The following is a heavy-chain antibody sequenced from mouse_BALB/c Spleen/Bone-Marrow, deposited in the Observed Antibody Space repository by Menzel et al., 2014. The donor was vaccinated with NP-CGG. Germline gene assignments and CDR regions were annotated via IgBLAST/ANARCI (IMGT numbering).Heavy chain of an antibody. CDR2: IYPGAGDT. CDR1: GYAFSSCW. J-gene: IGHJ4*01. D-gene: IGHD1-1*01. CDR3: SRRDGSTYYYAMDY. Sequence: QVQLQQPGAELVRPGSSVKISCKASGYAFSSCWMNWVKQRPGQGLEWIGQIYPGAGDTNYNGKFKGKATLTADKSTSTAYKQLSSLTSEDSAVYFCSRRDGSTYYYAMDYWGQGTSVTVSS. V-gene: IGHV1-80*01.